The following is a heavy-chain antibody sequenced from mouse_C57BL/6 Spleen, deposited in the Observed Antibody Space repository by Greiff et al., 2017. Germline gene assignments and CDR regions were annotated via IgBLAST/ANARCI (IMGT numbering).Heavy chain of an antibody. Sequence: VQLQQSGPELVKPGASVKISCKASGYTFTDYYMNWVKQSHGKSLEWIGDINPNNGGTNYNQKFKGKATLTVDKSSSTAYMQLRSLTSEDSAVYYCARNYYFDYWGQGTTLTVSS. CDR1: GYTFTDYY. CDR3: ARNYYFDY. CDR2: INPNNGGT. V-gene: IGHV1-26*01. J-gene: IGHJ2*01.